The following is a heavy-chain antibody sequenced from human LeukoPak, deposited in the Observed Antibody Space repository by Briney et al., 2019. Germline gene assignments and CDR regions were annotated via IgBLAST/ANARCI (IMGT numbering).Heavy chain of an antibody. CDR2: INPNSGGA. CDR1: GYTFTGYY. D-gene: IGHD5-12*01. J-gene: IGHJ6*02. CDR3: ARVIVATTSYYYYGMDV. Sequence: ASVKVSCKASGYTFTGYYMHWVRQAPGQGLEWMGWINPNSGGANYAQKFQGRVTMTRDTSISTAYMELSRLRSDDTAVYYCARVIVATTSYYYYGMDVWGQGTTVTVSS. V-gene: IGHV1-2*02.